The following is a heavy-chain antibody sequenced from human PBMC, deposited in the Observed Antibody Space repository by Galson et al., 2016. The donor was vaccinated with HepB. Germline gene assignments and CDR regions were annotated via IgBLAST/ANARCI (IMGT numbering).Heavy chain of an antibody. J-gene: IGHJ3*02. CDR3: ATANGDYEIRAFDI. CDR2: ITPFNGNT. CDR1: GFSFTYRY. Sequence: SVKVSCKASGFSFTYRYLHWVRQAPGQALEWMGWITPFNGNTNYAQKFQDRVTITRGRSMSTAYMGLSSLRSEDTAMYYCATANGDYEIRAFDIWGQGTMVTVSS. D-gene: IGHD4-17*01. V-gene: IGHV1-45*02.